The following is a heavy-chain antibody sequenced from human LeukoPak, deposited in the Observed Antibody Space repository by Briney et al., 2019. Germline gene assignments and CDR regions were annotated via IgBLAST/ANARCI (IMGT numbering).Heavy chain of an antibody. V-gene: IGHV3-64D*06. CDR3: VRGTGY. CDR2: ISSNGDNT. CDR1: GFTFSTYV. Sequence: GGSLRLSCSVSGFTFSTYVMHWVRQARGKGLEYVSAISSNGDNTYYADSVKGRFTISRDNSKNTLYLQMSSLRADDTAVYYCVRGTGYWGQGTLVTVSS. J-gene: IGHJ4*02.